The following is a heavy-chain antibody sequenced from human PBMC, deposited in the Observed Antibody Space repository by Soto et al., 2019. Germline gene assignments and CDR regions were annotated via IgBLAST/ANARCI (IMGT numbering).Heavy chain of an antibody. Sequence: QVQLVESGGGVVQPGRSLRLSCAASGFTFSSYGMHWVRQAPGKGLEWVAVIWYDGSNKYYADSVKGRFTISRDNSKNTLYQQMNSLRAEDTAVYYCARDGFGGVIATNWFDPWGQGTLVTVSS. D-gene: IGHD3-16*02. V-gene: IGHV3-33*01. CDR3: ARDGFGGVIATNWFDP. CDR2: IWYDGSNK. J-gene: IGHJ5*02. CDR1: GFTFSSYG.